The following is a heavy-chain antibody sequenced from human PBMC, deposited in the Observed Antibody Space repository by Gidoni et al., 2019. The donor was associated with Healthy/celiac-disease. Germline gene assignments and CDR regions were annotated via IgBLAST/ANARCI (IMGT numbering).Heavy chain of an antibody. Sequence: QVQLQESGPGLVTPSQTLSLPCTVSGGSISGGGYQWSWIRQHPGKGLEWIGYIYYSGSTYYNPSLKSRVTISVDTSKNQFSLKLSSVTAADTAVYYCARDQHWNWFDPWGQGTLVTVSS. J-gene: IGHJ5*02. CDR3: ARDQHWNWFDP. CDR1: GGSISGGGYQ. CDR2: IYYSGST. D-gene: IGHD1-1*01. V-gene: IGHV4-31*03.